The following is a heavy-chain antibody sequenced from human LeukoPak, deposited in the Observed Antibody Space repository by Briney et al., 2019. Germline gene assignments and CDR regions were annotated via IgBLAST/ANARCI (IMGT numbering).Heavy chain of an antibody. CDR3: ARGSMVNIYYYYYYMDV. CDR2: ISAYNGNT. Sequence: VASVKVSCKASGYTFTSYGISWVRQAPGQGLEWMGWISAYNGNTNYAQKLQGRVTMTTDTSTSTAYMELRSLRSDDTAVYYCARGSMVNIYYYYYYMDVWGKGTTVTVSS. V-gene: IGHV1-18*01. D-gene: IGHD5-18*01. CDR1: GYTFTSYG. J-gene: IGHJ6*03.